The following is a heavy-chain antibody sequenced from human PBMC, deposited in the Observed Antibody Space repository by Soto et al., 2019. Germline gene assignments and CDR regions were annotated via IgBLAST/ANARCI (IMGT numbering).Heavy chain of an antibody. CDR1: GFTFTTYA. J-gene: IGHJ5*02. V-gene: IGHV3-23*01. CDR3: AKIWSVGYFHP. CDR2: VTNNGGNT. Sequence: GGSLRLCGAASGFTFTTYAMTWIRQAPGKGLEWVSTVTNNGGNTYCADSVKGRFTISRDNSKNTLYLQMNSLRAEDTAVYYCAKIWSVGYFHPWGQGTLVTVSS. D-gene: IGHD1-26*01.